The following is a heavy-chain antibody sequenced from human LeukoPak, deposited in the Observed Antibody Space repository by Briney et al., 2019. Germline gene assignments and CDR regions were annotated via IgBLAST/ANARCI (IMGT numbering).Heavy chain of an antibody. D-gene: IGHD2-2*03. CDR1: GYTFTGYY. CDR2: INPNSGGT. Sequence: ASVTVSCKASGYTFTGYYMHWVRQASGQGLEWMGWINPNSGGTNYAQKFQGRVTMTRDTSNSTAYMELSRLRSDDTAVYYCARIFHLDIVVVPAATPFDYWGQGTLVTVSS. CDR3: ARIFHLDIVVVPAATPFDY. J-gene: IGHJ4*02. V-gene: IGHV1-2*02.